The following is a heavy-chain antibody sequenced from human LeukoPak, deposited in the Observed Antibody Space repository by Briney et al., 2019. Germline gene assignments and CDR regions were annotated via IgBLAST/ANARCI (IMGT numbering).Heavy chain of an antibody. V-gene: IGHV4-34*01. CDR3: AIRIDFSGGRCYWFDP. CDR1: GGSFSGYY. J-gene: IGHJ5*02. CDR2: INHSGST. D-gene: IGHD2-15*01. Sequence: PSETLSPTCAVYGGSFSGYYWSWIRQPPGKGLEWIGEINHSGSTNYNPSLKSRVTISADTSKNQFSLKPSSVTAADTAVYYCAIRIDFSGGRCYWFDPWGQGNLVTVSS.